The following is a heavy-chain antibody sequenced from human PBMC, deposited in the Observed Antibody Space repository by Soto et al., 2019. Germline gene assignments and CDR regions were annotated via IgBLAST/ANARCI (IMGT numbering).Heavy chain of an antibody. CDR3: SREPRRAAAALDY. CDR1: GYTFTSYY. J-gene: IGHJ4*02. V-gene: IGHV1-46*01. Sequence: APVKVSCKASGYTFTSYYMHWVRKAPGQGLEWMGLIIPSGGGTSNAQKFQGRVTMTSDTSTSTAYMELSSLRSEDTAVYYCSREPRRAAAALDYWGQGALVTVCS. D-gene: IGHD6-13*01. CDR2: IIPSGGGT.